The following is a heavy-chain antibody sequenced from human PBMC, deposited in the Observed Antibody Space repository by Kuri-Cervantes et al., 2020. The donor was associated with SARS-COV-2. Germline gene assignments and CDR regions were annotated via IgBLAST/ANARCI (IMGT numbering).Heavy chain of an antibody. CDR1: GFAFRNYA. CDR3: ARGDDYGGNYPDY. V-gene: IGHV3-23*01. CDR2: FASYDYWGRST. J-gene: IGHJ4*02. Sequence: ETLSLTCAASGFAFRNYAMSWVRQAPGRGLEWVAAFASYDYWGRSTHYADSVKGRFTISRDNAKNSLYLQMNSLRAEDTAVYYCARGDDYGGNYPDYWGQGTLVTVSS. D-gene: IGHD4-23*01.